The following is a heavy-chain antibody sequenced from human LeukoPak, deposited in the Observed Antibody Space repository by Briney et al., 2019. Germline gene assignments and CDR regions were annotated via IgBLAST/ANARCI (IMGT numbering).Heavy chain of an antibody. Sequence: GGSLRLSCAASGFTVSSNYMRWVPQAPGKGLEWVSVIYSGGSTYYADSVKGRFTISRHNSKNTLYLQMNSLRAEDTAVYYCAREVGPLSSGRNWFDPWGQGTLVTVSS. D-gene: IGHD6-19*01. CDR1: GFTVSSNY. J-gene: IGHJ5*02. V-gene: IGHV3-53*04. CDR3: AREVGPLSSGRNWFDP. CDR2: IYSGGST.